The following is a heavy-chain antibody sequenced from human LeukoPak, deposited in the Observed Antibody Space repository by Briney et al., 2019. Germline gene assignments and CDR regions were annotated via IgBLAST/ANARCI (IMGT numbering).Heavy chain of an antibody. J-gene: IGHJ5*02. Sequence: PGGSLRLSCEASGFAFSNHAMNWVRQAPGEGLQWVSTISDTGKTTFYTDSVRGRFTISRDISNNTLYLQMDGLRADDTAVYYCARGGTYDYGVLDAWGQGTLVTVSS. D-gene: IGHD4/OR15-4a*01. CDR1: GFAFSNHA. CDR2: ISDTGKTT. CDR3: ARGGTYDYGVLDA. V-gene: IGHV3-23*01.